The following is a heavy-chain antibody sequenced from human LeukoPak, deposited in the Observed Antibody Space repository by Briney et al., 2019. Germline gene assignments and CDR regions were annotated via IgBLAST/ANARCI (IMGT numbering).Heavy chain of an antibody. Sequence: EASVKVSCKASGYTFTSYGISWVRQAPGQGLEWMGWISAYNGNTNYAQKLQGRVTMTTDTSTNTAYMELRSLRSDDTAVYYCARDIRRQWLATYYFDYWGQGTLVTVSS. J-gene: IGHJ4*02. V-gene: IGHV1-18*01. CDR2: ISAYNGNT. CDR1: GYTFTSYG. D-gene: IGHD6-19*01. CDR3: ARDIRRQWLATYYFDY.